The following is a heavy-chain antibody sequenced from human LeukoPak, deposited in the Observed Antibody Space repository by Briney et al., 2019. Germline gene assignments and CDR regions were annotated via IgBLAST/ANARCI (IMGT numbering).Heavy chain of an antibody. Sequence: PGGSLRLSCAASGFTFHYAWMTWVRQGPGKGLGWVGRIKPKDDGGTTDYAAPVKGRFHISRDDSKNTFFAQMNNLKTEDTAVYFFTTGSTVFDSWGQGTLVTVSS. D-gene: IGHD6-6*01. V-gene: IGHV3-15*01. CDR2: IKPKDDGGTT. CDR3: TTGSTVFDS. J-gene: IGHJ4*02. CDR1: GFTFHYAW.